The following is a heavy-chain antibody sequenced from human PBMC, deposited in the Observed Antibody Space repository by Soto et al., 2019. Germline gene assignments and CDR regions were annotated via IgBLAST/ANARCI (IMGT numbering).Heavy chain of an antibody. V-gene: IGHV3-15*01. CDR3: TTELLVVVVGVREYYFDN. CDR2: TQSRPDGWTE. J-gene: IGHJ4*02. CDR1: GFTFRNAW. Sequence: EVQLVESGGGLVKPGGSLRLSCAASGFTFRNAWMSWVRQAPGKGPEWVGRTQSRPDGWTEDYSAPVRGRFTISRDDSKNIVYLQMNSLKTEDTAVYYCTTELLVVVVGVREYYFDNWGQGTLVTVSS. D-gene: IGHD3-22*01.